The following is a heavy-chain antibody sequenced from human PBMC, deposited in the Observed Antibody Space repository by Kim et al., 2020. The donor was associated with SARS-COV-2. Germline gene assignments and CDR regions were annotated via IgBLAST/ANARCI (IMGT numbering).Heavy chain of an antibody. Sequence: SVKVSCKASGGTFSSYAISWVRQAPGQGLEWMGGIIPIFGTANYAQKFQGRVTITADESTSTAYMELSSLRSEDTAVYYCARACRGDFDWLLKEIPPDDYYYYYGMDVWGQGTTVTVSS. CDR2: IIPIFGTA. CDR1: GGTFSSYA. CDR3: ARACRGDFDWLLKEIPPDDYYYYYGMDV. V-gene: IGHV1-69*13. D-gene: IGHD3-9*01. J-gene: IGHJ6*02.